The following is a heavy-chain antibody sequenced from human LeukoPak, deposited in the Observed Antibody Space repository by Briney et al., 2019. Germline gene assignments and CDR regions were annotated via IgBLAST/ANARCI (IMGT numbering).Heavy chain of an antibody. V-gene: IGHV4-39*07. CDR1: GGSISSSSYY. CDR3: ARADSITMVRGVISPGNFDY. CDR2: IYYSGST. Sequence: SETLSLTCTVSGGSISSSSYYWGWIRQPPGKGLEWIGSIYYSGSTYYNPSLKSRVTISVDTSKNQFSLKLSSVTAADTAVYYCARADSITMVRGVISPGNFDYWGQGTLVTVSS. D-gene: IGHD3-10*01. J-gene: IGHJ4*02.